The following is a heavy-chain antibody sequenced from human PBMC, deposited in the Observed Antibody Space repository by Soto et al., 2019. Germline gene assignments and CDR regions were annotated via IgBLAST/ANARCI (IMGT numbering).Heavy chain of an antibody. CDR3: AREYSLAVVLPGY. V-gene: IGHV3-33*01. CDR2: IWYDGDNK. J-gene: IGHJ4*02. D-gene: IGHD2-15*01. Sequence: QVQLVESGGGVVQPGRSLRLSCAASGFTFSSYAMYWVRQPPGKGLEWVAEIWYDGDNKYYADSVKGRFTISRGNSANTAFLQMDSLRAEDTAVYYCAREYSLAVVLPGYWGQGTLVTVSS. CDR1: GFTFSSYA.